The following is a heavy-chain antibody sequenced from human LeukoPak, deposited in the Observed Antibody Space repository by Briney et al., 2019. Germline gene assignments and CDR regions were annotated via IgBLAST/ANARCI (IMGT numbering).Heavy chain of an antibody. D-gene: IGHD3-10*01. J-gene: IGHJ4*02. V-gene: IGHV4-59*12. CDR2: IYYSGST. CDR1: GGSISSYY. CDR3: ARGIWFGELLYFDS. Sequence: SETLSLTCTVSGGSISSYYWSWIRQPPGKGLEWIGYIYYSGSTNYNPSLKSRVTMSVDTSKNQFSLRLSSVTAADTAVYYCARGIWFGELLYFDSWGQGTLVTVSS.